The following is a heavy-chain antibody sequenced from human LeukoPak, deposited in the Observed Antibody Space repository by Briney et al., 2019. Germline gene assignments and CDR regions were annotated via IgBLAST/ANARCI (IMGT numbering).Heavy chain of an antibody. CDR2: IWYDGSNK. CDR3: ARETLYGDYEGGPLYYFDY. V-gene: IGHV3-30*19. J-gene: IGHJ4*02. D-gene: IGHD4-17*01. Sequence: PGRSLGLSCAASGFTFSSYGMHWVRQAPGKGLEWVAVIWYDGSNKYYADSVKGRFTISRDNSKNTLYLQMNSLRAEDTAVYYCARETLYGDYEGGPLYYFDYWGQGTLVTVSS. CDR1: GFTFSSYG.